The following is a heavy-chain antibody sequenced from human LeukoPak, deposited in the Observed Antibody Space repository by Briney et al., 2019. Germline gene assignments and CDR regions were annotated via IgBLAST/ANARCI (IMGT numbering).Heavy chain of an antibody. CDR1: GGSFGAYY. CDR2: INHSGST. CDR3: ARVDGSGWFRFG. Sequence: SETLSLTCAVHGGSFGAYYWSWIRQPPGKGLEWIGEINHSGSTNDNPSLKSRVTISVDTSKNQFSLKLSSVTAADTAVYYCARVDGSGWFRFGWGQGTLVTVSS. D-gene: IGHD6-19*01. J-gene: IGHJ4*02. V-gene: IGHV4-34*01.